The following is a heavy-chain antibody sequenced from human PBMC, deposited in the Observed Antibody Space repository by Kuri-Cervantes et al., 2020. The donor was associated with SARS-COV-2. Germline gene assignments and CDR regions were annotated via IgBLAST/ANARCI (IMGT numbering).Heavy chain of an antibody. CDR2: ISGYNGNT. CDR3: ARDHRMITFGGVIDHFDY. J-gene: IGHJ4*02. Sequence: ASVKVSCKASGYTFTSYGISWVRQAPGQGLEWVGWISGYNGNTNYAQKLQGRVTMTTDTSTSTADMELRSLRSDDTAVYYCARDHRMITFGGVIDHFDYWGQGTLVTVSS. V-gene: IGHV1-18*04. CDR1: GYTFTSYG. D-gene: IGHD3-16*02.